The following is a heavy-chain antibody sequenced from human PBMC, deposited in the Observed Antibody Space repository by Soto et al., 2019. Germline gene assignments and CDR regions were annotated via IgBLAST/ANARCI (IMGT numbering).Heavy chain of an antibody. J-gene: IGHJ5*02. Sequence: SETLSLTCAVSGGSISSGGYSWSWIRQPPGKGLEWIGYIYHSGSTYYNPSLKSRVTISVDRSKNQFSLKLSSVTAADTAVYYCARGPRYSSSSGWFDPWGQGTLVTVYS. CDR1: GGSISSGGYS. CDR3: ARGPRYSSSSGWFDP. D-gene: IGHD6-6*01. V-gene: IGHV4-30-2*01. CDR2: IYHSGST.